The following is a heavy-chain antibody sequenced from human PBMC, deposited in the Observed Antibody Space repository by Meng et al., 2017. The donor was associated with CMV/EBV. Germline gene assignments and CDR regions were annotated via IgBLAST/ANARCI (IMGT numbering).Heavy chain of an antibody. CDR2: ISYDGSNK. V-gene: IGHV3-30*04. CDR1: GFTFSSYA. Sequence: GESLKISCAASGFTFSSYAMHWVRQAPGKGLEWVAVISYDGSNKYYADSVKGRFTISRDNSKNTLYLQMNSLRADDTAVYYCARETGRSYYYGMDVWGQGTTVTVSS. D-gene: IGHD2-15*01. J-gene: IGHJ6*02. CDR3: ARETGRSYYYGMDV.